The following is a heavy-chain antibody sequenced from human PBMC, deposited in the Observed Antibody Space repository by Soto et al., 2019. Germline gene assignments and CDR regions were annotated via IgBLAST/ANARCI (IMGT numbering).Heavy chain of an antibody. V-gene: IGHV4-39*02. CDR3: AREGPPVRYFDRAAWFAP. J-gene: IGHJ5*02. Sequence: SETLSLTCTVSRGSINNSNYYWGWIRQPPGKGLEWIGSIYYSENTFYNPSLKSRVTISVDKSKSQFSLTLGSVTAADTAVYYCAREGPPVRYFDRAAWFAPWGQGTLVTVSS. CDR2: IYYSENT. D-gene: IGHD3-9*01. CDR1: RGSINNSNYY.